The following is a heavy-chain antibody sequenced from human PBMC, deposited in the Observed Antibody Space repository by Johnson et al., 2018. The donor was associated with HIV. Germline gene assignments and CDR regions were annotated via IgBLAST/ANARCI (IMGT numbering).Heavy chain of an antibody. Sequence: QVQLVESGGDLVKPGGSLRLSCAVSTFTFSRYGMQWVRQAPGKGLECVAVISSDGSNEYYADSVKGRFTLARDNPKNTLYLQMNSLRAEDTAVYYCARDQFIVVVMGDAFDIWGQGTMVTVSS. CDR1: TFTFSRYG. J-gene: IGHJ3*02. CDR3: ARDQFIVVVMGDAFDI. V-gene: IGHV3-30*03. CDR2: ISSDGSNE. D-gene: IGHD2-21*01.